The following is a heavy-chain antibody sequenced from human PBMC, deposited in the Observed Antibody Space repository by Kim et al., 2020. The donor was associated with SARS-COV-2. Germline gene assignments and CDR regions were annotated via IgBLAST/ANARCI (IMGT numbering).Heavy chain of an antibody. D-gene: IGHD3-3*01. CDR3: ARGGHREDYDFWSGYPFSLDY. CDR1: GYTFTSYY. J-gene: IGHJ4*02. Sequence: ASVKVSCKVSGYTFTSYYMHWVRQPPGQGLEWMGIINPSGGSTSYAQKFQGRVTMTRDTSTSTVYMELSSLRSEDTAVYYCARGGHREDYDFWSGYPFSLDYWGQGTLVTVSS. CDR2: INPSGGST. V-gene: IGHV1-46*01.